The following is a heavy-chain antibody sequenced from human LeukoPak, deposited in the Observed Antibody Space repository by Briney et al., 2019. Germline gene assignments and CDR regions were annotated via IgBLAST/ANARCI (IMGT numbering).Heavy chain of an antibody. Sequence: GASVKVSCKASGYTFTNYGISWVRQAPGQGLEWMGWISAYNGNTNHAQKLQGRVTMTTDTSTSTAYMDLRSLISDDTAVYYCARGGGYCSSTSCYTGIIRGWFDPWGQGTLVTVSS. CDR3: ARGGGYCSSTSCYTGIIRGWFDP. J-gene: IGHJ5*02. CDR1: GYTFTNYG. D-gene: IGHD2-2*02. V-gene: IGHV1-18*01. CDR2: ISAYNGNT.